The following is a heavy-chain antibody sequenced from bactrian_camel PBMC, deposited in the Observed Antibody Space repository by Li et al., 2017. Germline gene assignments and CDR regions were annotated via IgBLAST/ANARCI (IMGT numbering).Heavy chain of an antibody. Sequence: HVQLVESGGGSVQAGESLKLSCAASRYMYDNGCMGWLRQAPGKEREGVATIDTDGSTRYADSVKGRFTISQDNAKNTGYLQMNSLKPEDTAVYYCATDLGPPYPPRAYPLPRDPFLEAEYNLWGQGTQVTVS. CDR2: IDTDGST. CDR1: RYMYDNGC. V-gene: IGHV3S53*01. J-gene: IGHJ4*01. D-gene: IGHD1*01. CDR3: ATDLGPPYPPRAYPLPRDPFLEAEYNL.